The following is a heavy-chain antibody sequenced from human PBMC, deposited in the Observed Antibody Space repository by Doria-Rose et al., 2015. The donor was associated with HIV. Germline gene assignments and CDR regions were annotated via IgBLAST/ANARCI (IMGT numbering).Heavy chain of an antibody. V-gene: IGHV2-26*01. CDR2: IFSDDER. D-gene: IGHD6-13*01. CDR1: GVSLSSPGMG. J-gene: IGHJ4*02. Sequence: TETLTLTCTVSGVSLSSPGMGVSWIRQPPGKALEWLANIFSDDERSYKTSLKSRLTISRGTSKSQVVLTMTDMDPVDTATYYCARIKSSRWYHKYYFDFWGQGTLVTVSA. CDR3: ARIKSSRWYHKYYFDF.